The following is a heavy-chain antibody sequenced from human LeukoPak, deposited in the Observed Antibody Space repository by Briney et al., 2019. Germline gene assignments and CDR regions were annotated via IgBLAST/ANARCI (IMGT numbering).Heavy chain of an antibody. CDR3: AKALGSVDPFDI. CDR1: GFTFSDYY. V-gene: IGHV3-11*01. CDR2: ISSSGSTI. J-gene: IGHJ3*02. D-gene: IGHD3-16*01. Sequence: PGGSLRLSCAASGFTFSDYYMSWIRQAPGKGLEWVSYISSSGSTIYYADSVRGRFTISRDISKNMLFLQMNSLRAEDTALYYCAKALGSVDPFDIWGQGTMVIVSS.